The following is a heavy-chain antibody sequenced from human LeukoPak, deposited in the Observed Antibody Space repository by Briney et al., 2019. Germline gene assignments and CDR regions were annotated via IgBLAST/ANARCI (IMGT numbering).Heavy chain of an antibody. CDR1: GFTFSDYN. D-gene: IGHD3-22*01. J-gene: IGHJ4*02. Sequence: GGSLRLSCAASGFTFSDYNMSWVRQAPGRGLEWVSFISTSSTYIYYADSLRGRFTISRDNAKNSLYLQMNSLRAEDTAVYYCARGGYDSSGYHLNYFDYWGQGTLVTVSS. V-gene: IGHV3-21*01. CDR3: ARGGYDSSGYHLNYFDY. CDR2: ISTSSTYI.